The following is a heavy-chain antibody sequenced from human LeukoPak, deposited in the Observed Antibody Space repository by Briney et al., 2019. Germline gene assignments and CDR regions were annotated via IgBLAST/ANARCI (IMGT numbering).Heavy chain of an antibody. CDR3: ARDYRTSSNGWSSDP. Sequence: WASVRVSCKASGYTFTGYYMHWVRQAPGQGLEWMGWINPNSGGTNYAQKFQGRVTMTRDTSISTAYMELSRLRSDDTAVYYCARDYRTSSNGWSSDPWGQGTLVTVSS. CDR1: GYTFTGYY. CDR2: INPNSGGT. J-gene: IGHJ5*02. V-gene: IGHV1-2*02. D-gene: IGHD6-19*01.